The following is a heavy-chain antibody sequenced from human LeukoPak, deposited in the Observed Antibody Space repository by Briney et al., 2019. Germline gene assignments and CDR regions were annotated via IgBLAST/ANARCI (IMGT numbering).Heavy chain of an antibody. D-gene: IGHD1-26*01. J-gene: IGHJ5*02. CDR3: ASRVLPRVGATQNWFDP. V-gene: IGHV1-69*01. Sequence: SVKVSCKSSGGTFSSYSINWVRQAPGQGLEWMGGIIPMFGIPNYAQKFQGRVTITADEDTTTAYMELSSLRSEDTAVYYCASRVLPRVGATQNWFDPWGQGTLVTVSS. CDR2: IIPMFGIP. CDR1: GGTFSSYS.